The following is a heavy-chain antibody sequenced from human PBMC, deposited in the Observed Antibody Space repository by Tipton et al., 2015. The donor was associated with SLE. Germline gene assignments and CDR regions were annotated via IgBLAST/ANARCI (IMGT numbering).Heavy chain of an antibody. Sequence: SLRLSCAASGFTFSSYGMHWVRQAPGKGLEWVAFIRYDGSNKYYADSVKGRFTISRDNSKNTLYLQMNSLRAEDTAVYYCAKIGYCSSTSCYPFDYWGQGTLVTVSS. V-gene: IGHV3-30*02. CDR1: GFTFSSYG. CDR2: IRYDGSNK. J-gene: IGHJ4*02. D-gene: IGHD2-2*01. CDR3: AKIGYCSSTSCYPFDY.